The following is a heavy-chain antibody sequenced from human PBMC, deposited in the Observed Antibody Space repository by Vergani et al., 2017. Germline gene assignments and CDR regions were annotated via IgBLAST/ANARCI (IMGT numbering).Heavy chain of an antibody. CDR1: GGSISSSSYY. D-gene: IGHD3-22*01. V-gene: IGHV4-39*01. CDR2: IYYSGRT. CDR3: ARLRANYYDSSGYSDY. J-gene: IGHJ4*02. Sequence: QLQLQESGPGLVKPSETLSLTCTVSGGSISSSSYYWGWIRQPTGKGLGWIGRIYYSGRTYYNPSLKSRVTISVDPSKNQFSLKLSSVTAADTAVYYCARLRANYYDSSGYSDYWGQGTLVTVSS.